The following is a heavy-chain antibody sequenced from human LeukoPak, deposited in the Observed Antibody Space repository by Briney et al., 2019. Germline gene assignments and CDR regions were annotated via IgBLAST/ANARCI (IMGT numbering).Heavy chain of an antibody. CDR2: IYPGDSDT. Sequence: GESLKISCKGSGYTFSSYWIGWERQMPGKGLEWMGIIYPGDSDTRYSPSFEGQVTISADKSISTAYLQWSSLKASDTAMYYCANGYGSSWGSFAYWGQGTLVTVSS. V-gene: IGHV5-51*01. CDR3: ANGYGSSWGSFAY. CDR1: GYTFSSYW. D-gene: IGHD6-13*01. J-gene: IGHJ4*02.